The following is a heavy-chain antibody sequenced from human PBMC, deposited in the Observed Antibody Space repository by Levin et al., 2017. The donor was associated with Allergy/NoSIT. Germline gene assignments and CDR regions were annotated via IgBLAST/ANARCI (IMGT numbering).Heavy chain of an antibody. CDR3: ARVQLWLRTWFDP. V-gene: IGHV4-34*01. J-gene: IGHJ5*02. Sequence: ASETLSLTCAVYGGSFSGYYWSWIRQPPGKGLEWIGEINHSGSTNYNPSLKSRVTISVDTSKNQFSLKLSSVTAADTAVYYCARVQLWLRTWFDPWGQGTLVTVSS. CDR1: GGSFSGYY. CDR2: INHSGST. D-gene: IGHD5-18*01.